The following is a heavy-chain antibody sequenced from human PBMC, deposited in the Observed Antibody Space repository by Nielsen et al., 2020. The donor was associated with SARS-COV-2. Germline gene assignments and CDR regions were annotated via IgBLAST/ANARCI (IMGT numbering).Heavy chain of an antibody. CDR2: ISYDGSNK. Sequence: SCAASGFTFSSYGMHWVRQAPGKGLEWVAVISYDGSNKYYADSVKGRFTISRDNSKNTLYLQMSSLRAEDTAVYYCVKVRITMVRGVSIRAYYFDYWGQGTLVTVSS. CDR1: GFTFSSYG. J-gene: IGHJ4*02. V-gene: IGHV3-30*18. D-gene: IGHD3-10*01. CDR3: VKVRITMVRGVSIRAYYFDY.